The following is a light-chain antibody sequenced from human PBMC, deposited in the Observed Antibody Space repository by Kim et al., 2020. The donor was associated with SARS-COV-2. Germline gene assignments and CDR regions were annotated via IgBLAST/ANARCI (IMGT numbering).Light chain of an antibody. CDR3: QTWGTGWV. CDR2: LNSDGSH. J-gene: IGLJ3*02. Sequence: GASGKLTCTLSSGHSSYAMAWHQQQPEKGPRYLMKLNSDGSHFKGDGIPDRFSGSISGAERYLTIASLQSEDEADYYCQTWGTGWVFGGGTQLTVL. V-gene: IGLV4-69*01. CDR1: SGHSSYA.